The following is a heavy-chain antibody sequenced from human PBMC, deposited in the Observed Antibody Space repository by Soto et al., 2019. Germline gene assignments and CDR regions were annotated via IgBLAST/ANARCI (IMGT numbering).Heavy chain of an antibody. D-gene: IGHD3-22*01. CDR2: SDPSEGS. Sequence: GGSLRLSCAASGFTFSSSAMSWVRQAPGKGLEWVSSSDPSEGSHYADSVKGRFTISRDNSKNTAYLQMSSLRPEDTAVYYCVKGEYYYDGSAYYPFDYWGQGRMVTVSS. J-gene: IGHJ4*02. CDR3: VKGEYYYDGSAYYPFDY. V-gene: IGHV3-23*01. CDR1: GFTFSSSA.